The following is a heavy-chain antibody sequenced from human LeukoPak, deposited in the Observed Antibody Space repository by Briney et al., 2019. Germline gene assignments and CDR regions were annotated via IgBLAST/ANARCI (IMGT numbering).Heavy chain of an antibody. V-gene: IGHV3-30-3*01. CDR1: GFTYSSYA. J-gene: IGHJ4*02. D-gene: IGHD2-15*01. Sequence: GGSLRLSCAASGFTYSSYAMHWVRQAPGKGLEWVAVISYDGSNKYYADSVKGRFTISRDNSKNTLYLQMNSLRAEDTAVYYCARDIVGGSSPKFDYWGQGTLVTVSS. CDR2: ISYDGSNK. CDR3: ARDIVGGSSPKFDY.